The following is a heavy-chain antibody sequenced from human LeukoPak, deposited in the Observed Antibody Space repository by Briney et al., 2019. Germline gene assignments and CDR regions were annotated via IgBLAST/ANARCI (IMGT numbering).Heavy chain of an antibody. D-gene: IGHD6-6*01. CDR1: GGFFSGYY. CDR3: ARGLRRAARPYYFQH. V-gene: IGHV4-34*01. CDR2: INHSGST. J-gene: IGHJ1*01. Sequence: SETLSLTCAVYGGFFSGYYWSWLRQPPGKGLEWIGEINHSGSTNYNPSLKSRVTISVDTSKNQFSLKLSSVTAADTAVYYCARGLRRAARPYYFQHWGQGTLVTVSS.